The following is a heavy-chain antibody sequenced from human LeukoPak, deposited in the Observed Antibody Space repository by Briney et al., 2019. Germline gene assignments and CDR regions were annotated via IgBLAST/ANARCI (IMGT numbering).Heavy chain of an antibody. CDR1: GDSISSYY. CDR2: IYYSGST. V-gene: IGHV4-59*01. Sequence: SETLSLTCTVSGDSISSYYWSWIRQPPGKGLEWIGYIYYSGSTNYNPSLKSRVTISVDTSKNQFSLKLTSVTAADTAVYYCAAEYSIFGVVINGGDAFDIWGQGTMVTVSS. J-gene: IGHJ3*02. D-gene: IGHD3-3*01. CDR3: AAEYSIFGVVINGGDAFDI.